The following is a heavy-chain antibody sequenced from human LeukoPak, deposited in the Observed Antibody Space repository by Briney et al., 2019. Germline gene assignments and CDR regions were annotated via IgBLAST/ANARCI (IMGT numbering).Heavy chain of an antibody. Sequence: ASVKVSCKASGGTFSSYAISWVRQAPGQGLEWMGGIIPIFGTANYAQKFQGRVTITADESTSTAYMELSSLRSEDTAVYYYARGGDIVVVPAAMIPRYLNGDYHRAEYFQHWGQGTLVTVSS. CDR3: ARGGDIVVVPAAMIPRYLNGDYHRAEYFQH. J-gene: IGHJ1*01. V-gene: IGHV1-69*13. CDR1: GGTFSSYA. D-gene: IGHD2-2*01. CDR2: IIPIFGTA.